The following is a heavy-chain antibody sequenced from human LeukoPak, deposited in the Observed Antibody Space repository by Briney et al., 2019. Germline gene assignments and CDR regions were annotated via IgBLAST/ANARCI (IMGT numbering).Heavy chain of an antibody. CDR1: GGSISSYY. J-gene: IGHJ4*02. D-gene: IGHD3-16*02. Sequence: SETLSLTCTVSGGSISSYYWSWIRQPPGKGLEWIGYIYNSGSTSYNPSLKSRVTISIDTSKNQFSLKLSSVTAADTAVYYCARGRDDDVWGSYPTCFDYWGQGTLVTVSS. CDR3: ARGRDDDVWGSYPTCFDY. CDR2: IYNSGST. V-gene: IGHV4-59*08.